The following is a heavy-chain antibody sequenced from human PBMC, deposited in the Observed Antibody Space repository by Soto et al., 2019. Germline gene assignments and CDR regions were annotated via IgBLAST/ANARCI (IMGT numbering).Heavy chain of an antibody. V-gene: IGHV2-5*02. CDR1: GFSLMTSGVG. J-gene: IGHJ4*02. D-gene: IGHD6-19*01. CDR3: AHSPFSSGWYLTGRFDS. CDR2: IYWDDEE. Sequence: QITLKESGPTLVKPTQTLTLTCTFSGFSLMTSGVGVGWIRQPPGKALEWLALIYWDDEERYSPSLKSRLTITKDTSKSQVVLTMTNIDPVDTATYYCAHSPFSSGWYLTGRFDSWGQGTLVTVYS.